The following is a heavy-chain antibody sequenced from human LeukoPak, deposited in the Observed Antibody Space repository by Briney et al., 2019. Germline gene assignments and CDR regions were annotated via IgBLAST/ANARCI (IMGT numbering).Heavy chain of an antibody. J-gene: IGHJ6*04. CDR3: ARGPRLSRYSSGGSCYPQMNYGMDV. CDR2: INHSGST. D-gene: IGHD2-15*01. CDR1: GGSFSGYY. V-gene: IGHV4-34*01. Sequence: SETLSLTCAVYGGSFSGYYWSWIRQPPGKGLEWIGEINHSGSTNYNPSLKSRVTISVDTSKNQFSLKLSSVTAADTAVYYCARGPRLSRYSSGGSCYPQMNYGMDVWGKGTTVTVSS.